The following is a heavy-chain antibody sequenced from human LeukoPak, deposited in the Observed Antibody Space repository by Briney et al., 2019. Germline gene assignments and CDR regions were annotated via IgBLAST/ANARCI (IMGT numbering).Heavy chain of an antibody. Sequence: GASVKVSCKASGGTFSSYAISWARQAPGQGLEWMGGIIPIFGTANYAQEFQGRVTITADESTSTAYMELSSLRSEDTAVYYCASPYPGIAAAGNSYYYGMDVWGQGTTVTVSS. CDR1: GGTFSSYA. CDR2: IIPIFGTA. V-gene: IGHV1-69*13. D-gene: IGHD6-13*01. CDR3: ASPYPGIAAAGNSYYYGMDV. J-gene: IGHJ6*02.